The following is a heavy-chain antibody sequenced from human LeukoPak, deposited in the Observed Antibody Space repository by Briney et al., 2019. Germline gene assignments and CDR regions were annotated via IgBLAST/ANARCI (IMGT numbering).Heavy chain of an antibody. CDR2: INPSGGST. J-gene: IGHJ6*02. CDR3: ARGADGDGYYYYGMDI. CDR1: GYTFTSYY. Sequence: ASVKVSCKASGYTFTSYYMHWVRQAPGQGLEWMGIINPSGGSTSYAQKFQGRVTMTRDTSTSTVYMELSSLRSEDTAVYYCARGADGDGYYYYGMDIWGQGTTVTVSS. V-gene: IGHV1-46*01. D-gene: IGHD4-17*01.